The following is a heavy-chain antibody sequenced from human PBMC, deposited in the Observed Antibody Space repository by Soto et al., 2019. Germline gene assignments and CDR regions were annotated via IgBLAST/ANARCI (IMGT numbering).Heavy chain of an antibody. CDR1: GFTIDEYG. J-gene: IGHJ6*02. CDR2: ISWNSGNI. CDR3: TRAPSRLNGDNYYQYGMDV. D-gene: IGHD4-17*01. Sequence: EMQLVESGGGLVQPGRSLRLSCTASGFTIDEYGMYWVRQGPGKGLEWVSSISWNSGNIRYADGVKGRFIVSRDNTKNSLYLQMNGLRDEDSALYYCTRAPSRLNGDNYYQYGMDVWGHGTTVSVSS. V-gene: IGHV3-9*01.